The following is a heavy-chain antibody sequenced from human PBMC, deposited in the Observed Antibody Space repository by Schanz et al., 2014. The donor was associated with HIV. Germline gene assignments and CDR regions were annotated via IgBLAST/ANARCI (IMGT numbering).Heavy chain of an antibody. D-gene: IGHD3-22*01. CDR1: GFTFGNYG. V-gene: IGHV3-30*18. J-gene: IGHJ6*02. CDR2: ISYDGRNK. CDR3: AKDRNQYDSRYIGKGNYYYYYGMDV. Sequence: QVQLVESGGGVVQPGRSLKLSCAASGFTFGNYGMHWVRQAPGKGLEWVAVISYDGRNKKFANSVKGRFTISRDNSKNTVYLQAKSLRPEDTAVYYCAKDRNQYDSRYIGKGNYYYYYGMDVWGQGTTVTVSS.